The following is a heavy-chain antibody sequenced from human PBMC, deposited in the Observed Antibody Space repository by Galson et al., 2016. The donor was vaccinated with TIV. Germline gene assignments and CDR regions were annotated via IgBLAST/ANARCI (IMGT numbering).Heavy chain of an antibody. CDR3: AREMPATFFFDY. CDR2: IKDTGVTT. CDR1: GYTFTSYH. J-gene: IGHJ4*02. Sequence: SVKVSCKASGYTFTSYHLHWVRQAPGQGLEWMGIIKDTGVTTTYPQRFQGRLTITRDTSTTTVYMELSSLRSEDTAVYYCAREMPATFFFDYWGQETLVTVSS. V-gene: IGHV1-46*01. D-gene: IGHD2-2*01.